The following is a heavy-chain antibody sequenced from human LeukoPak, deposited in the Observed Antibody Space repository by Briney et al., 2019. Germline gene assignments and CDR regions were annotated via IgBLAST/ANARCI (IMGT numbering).Heavy chain of an antibody. Sequence: SQTLSLTCTVSGGSISSGGYYWSWIRQHPGKGLEWIGYIYYSGSTYYNPSLESRVTISVDTSKNQFSLKLSSVTAADTAVYYCARGNLFGSSSYFDYWGQGTLVTVSS. CDR1: GGSISSGGYY. D-gene: IGHD6-6*01. V-gene: IGHV4-31*03. J-gene: IGHJ4*02. CDR3: ARGNLFGSSSYFDY. CDR2: IYYSGST.